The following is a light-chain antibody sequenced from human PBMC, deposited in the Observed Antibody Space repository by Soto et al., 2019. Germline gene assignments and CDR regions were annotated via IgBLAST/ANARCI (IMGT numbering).Light chain of an antibody. Sequence: DIVMTQSPDSLAVSLGERATIHCKSSQSVLYSAKNKNFLTWYQQTKGQTPKLLIYWASTRESGVPDRFTGSGSGTDFTLTLNRLQAEDVAVYYCQQHYITPITFGQGTRLEIK. CDR2: WAS. CDR3: QQHYITPIT. J-gene: IGKJ5*01. V-gene: IGKV4-1*01. CDR1: QSVLYSAKNKNF.